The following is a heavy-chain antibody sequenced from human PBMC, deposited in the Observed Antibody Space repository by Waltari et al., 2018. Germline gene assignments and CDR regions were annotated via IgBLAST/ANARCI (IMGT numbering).Heavy chain of an antibody. D-gene: IGHD3-16*01. V-gene: IGHV6-1*01. J-gene: IGHJ4*02. CDR2: TYYRSRWYN. CDR3: ARDPPDGYTYFDY. Sequence: QVQLQQSGPGRVKPSQTLSLTCAISGDRVPSKTAAWNWIRQSPSRGLEWLGRTYYRSRWYNNYAVSVKSRITINQDTSKNQFSLQLSSVTPEDTAVYYCARDPPDGYTYFDYWGQGTLVTVSS. CDR1: GDRVPSKTAA.